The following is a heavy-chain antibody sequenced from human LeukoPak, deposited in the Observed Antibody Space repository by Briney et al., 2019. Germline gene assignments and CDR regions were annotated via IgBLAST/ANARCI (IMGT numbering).Heavy chain of an antibody. CDR1: GFTFSSYA. CDR2: ISGSGGST. D-gene: IGHD6-13*01. V-gene: IGHV3-23*01. J-gene: IGHJ5*02. CDR3: ARDSRGVAAPDR. Sequence: PGGSLRLSCAASGFTFSSYAMSWVRQAPGKGLEWVSAISGSGGSTYYADSVKGRFIISRDNSKNTLYLQMSSLRAEDTAVYYCARDSRGVAAPDRWGQGTLVTVSS.